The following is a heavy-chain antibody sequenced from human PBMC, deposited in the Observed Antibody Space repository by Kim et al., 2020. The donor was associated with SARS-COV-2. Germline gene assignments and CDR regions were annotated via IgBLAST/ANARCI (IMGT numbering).Heavy chain of an antibody. D-gene: IGHD6-19*01. CDR2: NK. V-gene: IGHV3-30*01. Sequence: NKYYADSVKGRFTISRDNSKNTLYLQMNSLRAEDTAVYYCARGGQWLAANWGQGTLVTVSS. CDR3: ARGGQWLAAN. J-gene: IGHJ4*02.